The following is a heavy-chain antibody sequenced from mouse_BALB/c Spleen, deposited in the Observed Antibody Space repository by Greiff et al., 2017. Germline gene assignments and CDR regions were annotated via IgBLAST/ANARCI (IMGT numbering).Heavy chain of an antibody. CDR3: ARDGGNYGAY. V-gene: IGHV1-82*01. Sequence: QVQLQQSGPELVKPGASVKISCKASGYAFSSSWMNWVKQRPGQGLEWIGRIYPGDGDTNYNGKFKGKATLTADKSSSTAYMQLSSLTSVDSAVYFCARDGGNYGAYWGQGTLVTVSA. J-gene: IGHJ3*01. CDR1: GYAFSSSW. CDR2: IYPGDGDT. D-gene: IGHD2-1*01.